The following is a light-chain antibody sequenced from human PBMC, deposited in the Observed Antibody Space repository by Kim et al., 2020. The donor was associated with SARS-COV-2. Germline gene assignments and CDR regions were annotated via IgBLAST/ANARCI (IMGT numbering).Light chain of an antibody. CDR3: SSYAGSTLL. V-gene: IGLV2-8*01. CDR2: EVS. J-gene: IGLJ2*01. CDR1: SSDVGDYNY. Sequence: QSALTQPPSASGSPGQSVTISCTGTSSDVGDYNYVSWYQQHPGKAPKLMIYEVSKRPSGVPERFSGSKSGNTASLTVSGLQAEDEGDYYCSSYAGSTLLFGGGTQLTVL.